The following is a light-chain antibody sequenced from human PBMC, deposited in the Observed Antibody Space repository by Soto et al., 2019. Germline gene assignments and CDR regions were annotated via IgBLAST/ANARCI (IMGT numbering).Light chain of an antibody. CDR1: SSNIGSNS. CDR2: NNN. V-gene: IGLV1-44*01. Sequence: QSVLTQPPSASGTPGQRVTISCSGSSSNIGSNSVNWYQQLPGTAPKLLIYNNNQRPSGVPDRFSGSKSGTSDSLAISGLQSEDEADYYCAAWDDSLNGVVFGGGTKVTVL. CDR3: AAWDDSLNGVV. J-gene: IGLJ2*01.